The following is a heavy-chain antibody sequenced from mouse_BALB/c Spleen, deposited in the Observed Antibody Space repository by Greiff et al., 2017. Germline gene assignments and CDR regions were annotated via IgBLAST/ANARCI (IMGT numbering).Heavy chain of an antibody. Sequence: EVKLVESGGGLVKPGGSLKLSCESNEYEFPSHDMSWVRKTPEKRLELVAAINSDGGSTYYPDTMERRFIISRDNTKKTLYLQMSSLRSEDTALYYCARRVSSYHWYFDVWGAGTTVTVSS. D-gene: IGHD1-1*01. CDR3: ARRVSSYHWYFDV. J-gene: IGHJ1*01. CDR2: INSDGGST. CDR1: EYEFPSHD. V-gene: IGHV5-2*03.